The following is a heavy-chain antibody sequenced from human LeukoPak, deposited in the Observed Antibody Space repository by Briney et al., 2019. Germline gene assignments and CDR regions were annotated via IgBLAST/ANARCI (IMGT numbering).Heavy chain of an antibody. V-gene: IGHV3-48*01. Sequence: GGSLRLSCAASGFTFSSYSMNWVRQAPGKALEWVSYISSSSTIYYADSVKGRFTISRDNAKNSLYLQMNSLRAEDTAVYYCAGSIVGATMDDYWGQGTLVTVSS. J-gene: IGHJ4*02. D-gene: IGHD1-26*01. CDR2: ISSSSTI. CDR3: AGSIVGATMDDY. CDR1: GFTFSSYS.